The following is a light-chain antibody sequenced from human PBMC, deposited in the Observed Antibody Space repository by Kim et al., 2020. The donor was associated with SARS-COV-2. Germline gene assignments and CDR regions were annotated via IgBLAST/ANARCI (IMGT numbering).Light chain of an antibody. J-gene: IGKJ2*01. CDR2: LAS. V-gene: IGKV1-5*03. Sequence: DIQITQSPSTLSASVGDRVTITCRASQSISNWLAWYQQKPGRAPSLLIYLASTLESGVPSRFSGSSSGTEFTLTITSLQPDDFATYYCQHYSRFPYTFGQGTKLEI. CDR3: QHYSRFPYT. CDR1: QSISNW.